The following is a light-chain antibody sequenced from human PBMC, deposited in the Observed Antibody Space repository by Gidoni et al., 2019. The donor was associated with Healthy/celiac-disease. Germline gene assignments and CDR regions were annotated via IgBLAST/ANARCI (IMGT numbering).Light chain of an antibody. Sequence: DIVMPQSPDSLAVSLGERATINCKSSQSVLHSSNNKNYLAWYQQKPGQPPKLLIYWASTRESGVPDRFSGSGSGTDFTLTISSLQAEDVAVYYCQQYYSTPYTFGQXTKLEIK. CDR2: WAS. CDR3: QQYYSTPYT. J-gene: IGKJ2*01. V-gene: IGKV4-1*01. CDR1: QSVLHSSNNKNY.